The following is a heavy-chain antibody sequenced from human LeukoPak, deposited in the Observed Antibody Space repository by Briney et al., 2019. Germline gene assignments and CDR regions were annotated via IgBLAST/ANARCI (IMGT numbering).Heavy chain of an antibody. V-gene: IGHV3-30*18. CDR3: AKDYQDYYDSSGYYYDY. Sequence: PGGSLRLSCAASGFTFSSYGMPWVRQAPGKGLEWVAVISYDGSNKYYADSVKGRFTISRDNSKNTLYLQMNSLRAEDTAVYYCAKDYQDYYDSSGYYYDYWGQGTLVTVSS. CDR2: ISYDGSNK. CDR1: GFTFSSYG. J-gene: IGHJ4*02. D-gene: IGHD3-22*01.